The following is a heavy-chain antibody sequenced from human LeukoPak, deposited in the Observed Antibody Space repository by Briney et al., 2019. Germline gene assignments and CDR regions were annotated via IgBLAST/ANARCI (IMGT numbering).Heavy chain of an antibody. CDR2: ISGSGGST. V-gene: IGHV3-23*01. CDR1: GFTLSSYA. Sequence: GGSLRPSCAASGFTLSSYAMSWVRQAPGKGLEWVSAISGSGGSTYYADSVKGRFTISRDNSKNTLYLQMNSLRAEDTAVYYCAKGGCSGGSCYYPYYFDYWGQGTLVTVSS. D-gene: IGHD2-15*01. J-gene: IGHJ4*02. CDR3: AKGGCSGGSCYYPYYFDY.